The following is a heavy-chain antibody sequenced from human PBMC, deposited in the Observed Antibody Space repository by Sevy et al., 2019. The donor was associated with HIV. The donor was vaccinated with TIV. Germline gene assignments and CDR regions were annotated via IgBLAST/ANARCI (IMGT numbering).Heavy chain of an antibody. J-gene: IGHJ4*02. CDR3: TTEYPSGPLDY. CDR1: GFTFDSYA. CDR2: IESKTDGGTT. V-gene: IGHV3-15*04. Sequence: GGSLRLSCVASGFTFDSYAMSWVRQAPGKGLEWVGRIESKTDGGTTDYPAPVKGRFTISRDDSKNTLYLQMNSLKTEDTAVYFCTTEYPSGPLDYWGQGTLVTVSS.